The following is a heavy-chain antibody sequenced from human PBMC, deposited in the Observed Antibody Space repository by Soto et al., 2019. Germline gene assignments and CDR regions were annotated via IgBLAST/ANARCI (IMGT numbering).Heavy chain of an antibody. D-gene: IGHD3-22*01. J-gene: IGHJ4*02. CDR2: ISYDGSNK. Sequence: LRLSCAASGFTFSSYGMHWVRQAPGKGLEWVAVISYDGSNKYYADSVKGRFTISRDNSKNTLYLQMNSLRAEDTAVYYCAKILGPGTMIVVVLDYWGQGTLVTVSS. V-gene: IGHV3-30*18. CDR1: GFTFSSYG. CDR3: AKILGPGTMIVVVLDY.